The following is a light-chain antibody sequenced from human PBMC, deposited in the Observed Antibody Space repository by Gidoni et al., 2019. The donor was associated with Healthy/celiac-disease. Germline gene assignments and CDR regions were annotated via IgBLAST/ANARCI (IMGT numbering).Light chain of an antibody. CDR1: KLGDKY. V-gene: IGLV3-1*01. J-gene: IGLJ2*01. Sequence: SYELTQPPSVSVSPGQTASITCSGDKLGDKYACWYQQKPGQSPVLVIYQDSKRPSGIPERFSGSNSGNTATLTISGTQAMDEADYYCQAWDSSIADVVFGGGTKLTVL. CDR2: QDS. CDR3: QAWDSSIADVV.